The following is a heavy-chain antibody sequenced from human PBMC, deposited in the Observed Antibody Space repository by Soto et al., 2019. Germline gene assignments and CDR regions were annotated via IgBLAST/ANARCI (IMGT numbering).Heavy chain of an antibody. CDR1: GCNFISYW. D-gene: IGHD2-21*01. V-gene: IGHV3-7*01. J-gene: IGHJ6*03. Sequence: PGGSLILSCAASGCNFISYWMSWVRQAPGKGLEWVANIKQDGSEKYYVDSVKGRFTISRDNAKNSLYLQMNSLRAEDTAVYYCARDRSVMGLSYMDVWGKGTTVTVSS. CDR2: IKQDGSEK. CDR3: ARDRSVMGLSYMDV.